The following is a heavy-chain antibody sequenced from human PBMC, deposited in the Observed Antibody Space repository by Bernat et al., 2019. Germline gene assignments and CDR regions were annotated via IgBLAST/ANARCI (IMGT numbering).Heavy chain of an antibody. CDR2: IKSDGSEK. Sequence: EVQLVESGGGLVQPGGSLRLSCAASGSTFSTFWMTWVRQAPGKGLEWVANIKSDGSEKYYVDSVKGRFTIARDNGRDSLYLQMNSLRAEDTAGYCCARAYYWGQGTLVTVSS. D-gene: IGHD3-16*01. CDR3: ARAYY. J-gene: IGHJ4*02. V-gene: IGHV3-7*04. CDR1: GSTFSTFW.